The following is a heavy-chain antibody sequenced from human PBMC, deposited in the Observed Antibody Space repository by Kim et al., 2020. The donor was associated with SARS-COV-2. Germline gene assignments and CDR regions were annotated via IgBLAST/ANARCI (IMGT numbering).Heavy chain of an antibody. CDR2: IWYDGSNK. V-gene: IGHV3-33*06. D-gene: IGHD3-3*01. J-gene: IGHJ4*02. Sequence: GGSLRLSCAASGFTFSSYGMHWVRQAPGKGLEWVAVIWYDGSNKYYADSVKGRFTISRDNSKNTLYLQMNSLRAEDTAVYYCAKDYDHYDFWSGPFGWGQGTLVTVSS. CDR1: GFTFSSYG. CDR3: AKDYDHYDFWSGPFG.